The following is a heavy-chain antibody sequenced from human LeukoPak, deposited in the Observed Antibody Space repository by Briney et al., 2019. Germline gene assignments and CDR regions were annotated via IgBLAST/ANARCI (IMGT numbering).Heavy chain of an antibody. CDR2: ISYDGSNK. CDR1: EFTFSSYG. J-gene: IGHJ4*02. CDR3: AVQRGLDY. V-gene: IGHV3-30*03. D-gene: IGHD2-15*01. Sequence: GGSLRLSCAASEFTFSSYGMHWVRQAPGKGLEWVAIISYDGSNKYYADSVQGRFTISRDNAKNSLYLQMNSLRAEDKAVYYCAVQRGLDYWGQGGLVTVSS.